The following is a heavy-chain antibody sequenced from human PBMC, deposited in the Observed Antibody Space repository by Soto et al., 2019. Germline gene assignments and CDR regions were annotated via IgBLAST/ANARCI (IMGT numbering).Heavy chain of an antibody. CDR3: ARTPFYGSGSYPYYFDY. CDR1: GGSFSGYY. D-gene: IGHD3-10*01. CDR2: INHSGST. V-gene: IGHV4-34*01. J-gene: IGHJ4*02. Sequence: QVQLQQWGAGLLKPSETLSLTCAVYGGSFSGYYWGWIRQPPGKGLEWIGEINHSGSTNYNPSLKSRVTISVDTSKNQFSLKLSSVTAADTAVYYCARTPFYGSGSYPYYFDYWGQGTLVTVSS.